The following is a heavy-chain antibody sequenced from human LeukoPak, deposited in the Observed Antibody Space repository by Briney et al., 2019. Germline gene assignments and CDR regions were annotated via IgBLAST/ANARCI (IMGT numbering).Heavy chain of an antibody. CDR2: INWNGGST. V-gene: IGHV3-20*04. CDR3: ARELWSSGSGSFRAFDF. CDR1: GFTFDDYG. D-gene: IGHD3-10*01. Sequence: PGGSLRLSCAASGFTFDDYGMSWVRQAPGQGLEWVSYINWNGGSTGYADSVKGRFTISRDNAKNSLYLQMNSLRADDTALYYCARELWSSGSGSFRAFDFWGQGTMVTVSS. J-gene: IGHJ3*01.